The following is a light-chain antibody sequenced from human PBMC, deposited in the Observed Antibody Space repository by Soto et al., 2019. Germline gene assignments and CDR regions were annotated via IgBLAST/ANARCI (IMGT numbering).Light chain of an antibody. Sequence: EVLMTQSPATLSVSPGESATLSCRASHSVSSSLAWYQQRTGQTPRLLIYGASTRDTGVPARFSGSGSGTEFTLTIGRLQSEDFAVYYCQHYNTWPWTFGQGTKVDIK. V-gene: IGKV3-15*01. CDR3: QHYNTWPWT. J-gene: IGKJ1*01. CDR1: HSVSSS. CDR2: GAS.